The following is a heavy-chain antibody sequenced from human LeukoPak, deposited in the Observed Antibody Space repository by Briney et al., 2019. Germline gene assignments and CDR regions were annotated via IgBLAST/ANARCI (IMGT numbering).Heavy chain of an antibody. CDR3: AKDADFARIYYYFDS. CDR1: RFTFSNYA. Sequence: GGSLRLSCAASRFTFSNYAMHWVRQTLGKGLEWVAVIWNDGSNEYYADSVKGRFTISRDNSKGTLYLEMNSLRAEDTAIYYCAKDADFARIYYYFDSWGQGTLVTVSS. J-gene: IGHJ4*02. CDR2: IWNDGSNE. V-gene: IGHV3-33*06. D-gene: IGHD3-10*01.